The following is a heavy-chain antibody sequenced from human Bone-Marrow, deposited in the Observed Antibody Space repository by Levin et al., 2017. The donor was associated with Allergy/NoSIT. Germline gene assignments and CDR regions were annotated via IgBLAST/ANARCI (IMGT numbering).Heavy chain of an antibody. Sequence: GGSLRLSCAASGFPFSTYDMSWVRQAPGKGLEWVSVIFGRDGRTLYADSVKGRFTISRDNSKNTLYLQMNSLKVEDTAVYHCTKGAQLDYWGPGTLATVSS. CDR3: TKGAQLDY. CDR1: GFPFSTYD. CDR2: IFGRDGRT. D-gene: IGHD5-18*01. V-gene: IGHV3-23*01. J-gene: IGHJ4*02.